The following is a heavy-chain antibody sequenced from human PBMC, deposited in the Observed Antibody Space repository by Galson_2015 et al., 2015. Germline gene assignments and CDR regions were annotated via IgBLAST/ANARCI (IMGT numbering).Heavy chain of an antibody. CDR3: AREKTGYCSSTSCRPGGFDY. J-gene: IGHJ4*02. V-gene: IGHV4-4*02. CDR2: IYHSGST. Sequence: ETLSLTCAVSGGSISSSNWWSWVRQPPGKGLEWIGEIYHSGSTNYNPSLKSRVTISVDKSKNQFSLKLSSVTAADTAVYYCAREKTGYCSSTSCRPGGFDYWGQGTLVTVSS. D-gene: IGHD2-2*01. CDR1: GGSISSSNW.